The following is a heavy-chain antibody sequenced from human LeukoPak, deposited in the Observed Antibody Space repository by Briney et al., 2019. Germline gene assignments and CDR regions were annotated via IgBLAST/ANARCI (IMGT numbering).Heavy chain of an antibody. CDR3: ARVSVYGSGSYHFDY. CDR1: GYTFTSYD. CDR2: ISAYNGNT. D-gene: IGHD3-10*01. V-gene: IGHV1-18*01. Sequence: GASVKVSCKASGYTFTSYDISWVRQAPGQGLEWMGWISAYNGNTNYAQKLQGRVTMTTDTSTSTAYMELRSLRSDDTAVYYCARVSVYGSGSYHFDYWGQGTLVTVSP. J-gene: IGHJ4*02.